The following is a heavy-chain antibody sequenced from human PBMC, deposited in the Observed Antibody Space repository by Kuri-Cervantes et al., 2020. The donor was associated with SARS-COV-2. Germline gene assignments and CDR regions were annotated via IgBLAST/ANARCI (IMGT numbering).Heavy chain of an antibody. Sequence: SETLSLTCSISGGYVNRGSYYWTWIRQAPGKGLEWIAYMYYNVKTTYNPSLKGRVTILADTSKNQFSLKLTSVTAADTAVYYCARDDFSYGSNHFDIWGQGILVTVSS. V-gene: IGHV4-61*01. CDR1: GGYVNRGSYY. CDR2: MYYNVKT. J-gene: IGHJ4*02. D-gene: IGHD6-13*01. CDR3: ARDDFSYGSNHFDI.